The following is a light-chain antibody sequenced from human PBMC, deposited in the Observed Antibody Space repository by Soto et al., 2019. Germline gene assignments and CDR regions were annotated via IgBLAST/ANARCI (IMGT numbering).Light chain of an antibody. V-gene: IGLV2-14*01. Sequence: QSVLTQPASVSGSPGQSITISCTGTSSDVGGYNYVSWYQQHPGKAPKLMIYEVSNRPSGVSNRFSASKSGNTASLTISGLQAEDEADYYCSSYTHSTTLNVFGTGTKVTVL. CDR3: SSYTHSTTLNV. CDR2: EVS. CDR1: SSDVGGYNY. J-gene: IGLJ1*01.